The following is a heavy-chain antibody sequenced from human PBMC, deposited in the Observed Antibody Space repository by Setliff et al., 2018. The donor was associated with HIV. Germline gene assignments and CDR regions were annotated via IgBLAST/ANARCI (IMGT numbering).Heavy chain of an antibody. CDR1: GFTFSDYY. V-gene: IGHV3-11*04. D-gene: IGHD4-17*01. CDR2: ITNTGSST. Sequence: VGSLRLSCAASGFTFSDYYLNWFRLAPGKGLEWISHITNTGSSTNYADSVKGRFTITRDNAKYSLYLQMNTLRVEDTAVYYCMYGGRTATTHWGQGTLVTVSS. J-gene: IGHJ4*02. CDR3: MYGGRTATTH.